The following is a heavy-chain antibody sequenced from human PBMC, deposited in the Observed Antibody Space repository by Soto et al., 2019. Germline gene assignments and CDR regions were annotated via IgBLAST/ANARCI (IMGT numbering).Heavy chain of an antibody. Sequence: EVQLVESGGGLVQPGGSLRLSCAASGFTFSSYWMHWVRQAPGKGLVWVSRIKSDGSNINYADSVKGRFTISRDNAKNTLYLQMNSLRAEDTAIYYCARGGFSGSGSFIQGDYWGKGTLVTVSS. CDR2: IKSDGSNI. CDR1: GFTFSSYW. CDR3: ARGGFSGSGSFIQGDY. V-gene: IGHV3-74*01. J-gene: IGHJ4*02. D-gene: IGHD3-10*01.